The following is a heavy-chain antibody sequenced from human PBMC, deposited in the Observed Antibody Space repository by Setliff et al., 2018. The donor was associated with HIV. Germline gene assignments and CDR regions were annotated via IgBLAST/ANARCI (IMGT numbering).Heavy chain of an antibody. CDR2: IYYSGST. CDR3: ARHSITLVVGVPERDDAFDI. Sequence: PSETLSLTCTVSGGSISSGGYYWSWIRQHPGKGLEWIGYIYYSGSTYYNPSLKSRVTISVDTSKNQFSLKLSSVTAADTAVYYCARHSITLVVGVPERDDAFDIWDQGTMVTVS. J-gene: IGHJ3*02. V-gene: IGHV4-31*03. CDR1: GGSISSGGYY. D-gene: IGHD3-22*01.